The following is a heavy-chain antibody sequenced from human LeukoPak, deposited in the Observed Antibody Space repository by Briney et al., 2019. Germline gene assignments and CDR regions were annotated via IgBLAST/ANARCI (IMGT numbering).Heavy chain of an antibody. Sequence: SETLSLTCTVSGVSISSYYWSWIRQPPGKGLEWIGEINHSGSTNYNPSLKSRVTISVDTSKNQFSLKLSSVTAADTAVYYCARRAAMVRPYYYYYMDVWGKGTTVTVSS. CDR1: GVSISSYY. CDR2: INHSGST. J-gene: IGHJ6*03. D-gene: IGHD5-18*01. CDR3: ARRAAMVRPYYYYYMDV. V-gene: IGHV4-34*01.